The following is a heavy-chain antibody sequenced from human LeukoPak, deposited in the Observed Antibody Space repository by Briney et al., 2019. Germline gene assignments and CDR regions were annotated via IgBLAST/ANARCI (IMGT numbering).Heavy chain of an antibody. Sequence: GGSLRLSCAASGFTFSSYSMNWVRQAPGKGLEWVSAISGSGGSTYYADSVKGRFTISRDNSKNALYLQMNSLRAEDTAVYYCAKSGLLWFGELIDYWGQGTLVTVSS. V-gene: IGHV3-23*01. CDR3: AKSGLLWFGELIDY. J-gene: IGHJ4*02. CDR1: GFTFSSYS. D-gene: IGHD3-10*01. CDR2: ISGSGGST.